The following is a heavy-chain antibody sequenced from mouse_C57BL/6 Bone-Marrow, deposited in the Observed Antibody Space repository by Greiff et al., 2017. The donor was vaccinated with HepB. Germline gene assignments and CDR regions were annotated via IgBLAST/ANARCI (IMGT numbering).Heavy chain of an antibody. CDR1: GYTFTSYW. CDR2: IDPHSGGT. J-gene: IGHJ3*01. D-gene: IGHD2-4*01. V-gene: IGHV1-72*01. Sequence: VQLQQSGAELVKPGASVKLSCKASGYTFTSYWMHWVKQRPGRGLEWIGRIDPHSGGTKYNEKFKSKATLTVDKPSSTAYMQLSSLTSEDSAVYYCAREGIYYDYVGSYWGQGTLVTVSA. CDR3: AREGIYYDYVGSY.